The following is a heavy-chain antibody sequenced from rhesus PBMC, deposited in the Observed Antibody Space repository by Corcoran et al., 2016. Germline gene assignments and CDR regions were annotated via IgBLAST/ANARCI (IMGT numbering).Heavy chain of an antibody. Sequence: QVQLQESGPGLVKPSETLSLTCAVPGGSLSSHYWSWIRQQPGKGLEWIGYIYGSRGVTYYTPSLNSPFTISTDTSQNQFSLMLSAVAAADTAVYYCARDRVAIGSWGQVVLVTVSS. V-gene: IGHV4-160*01. D-gene: IGHD2-21*01. CDR2: IYGSRGVT. J-gene: IGHJ4*01. CDR1: GGSLSSHY. CDR3: ARDRVAIGS.